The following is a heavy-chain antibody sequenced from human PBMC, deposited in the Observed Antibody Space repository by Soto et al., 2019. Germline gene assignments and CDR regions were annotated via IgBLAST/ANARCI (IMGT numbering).Heavy chain of an antibody. CDR3: ASSDRSGGSCYDH. CDR1: GGSISSGGYY. Sequence: PSETLSLTCTVSGGSISSGGYYWSWIRQHPGKGLEWIGYIYYSGSTYYNPSLKSRVTISVDTSKNQFSLKLSSVTAADTAVYYCASSDRSGGSCYDHWGQGTLVTVPS. CDR2: IYYSGST. V-gene: IGHV4-31*03. D-gene: IGHD2-15*01. J-gene: IGHJ5*02.